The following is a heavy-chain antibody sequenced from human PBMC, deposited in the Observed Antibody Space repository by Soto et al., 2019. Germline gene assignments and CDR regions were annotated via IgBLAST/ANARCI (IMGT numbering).Heavy chain of an antibody. D-gene: IGHD3-22*01. J-gene: IGHJ6*02. V-gene: IGHV5-10-1*01. Sequence: GESLKISCKGSGYSFTSCSISWVRQMPRKGLEWMGRIDPSDSYTNYSPSFQGHVTISADKSISTAYLQWSSLKASDTAMYYCARIIQYYYDSSGYPQRMDVWGQGTTVTVSS. CDR2: IDPSDSYT. CDR3: ARIIQYYYDSSGYPQRMDV. CDR1: GYSFTSCS.